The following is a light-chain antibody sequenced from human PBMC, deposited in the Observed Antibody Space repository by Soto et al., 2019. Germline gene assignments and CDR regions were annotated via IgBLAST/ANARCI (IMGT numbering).Light chain of an antibody. Sequence: DIQMTQSPSSLSASVGDRVTITCRASQSISTYLNWYQQKPGKAPKLLIYAASSLQSGVPSRFSGSASGTVFTLFINKLQPEDFAAYYCQQSYRTPRTFGPGTKVDIK. CDR3: QQSYRTPRT. J-gene: IGKJ3*01. V-gene: IGKV1-39*01. CDR2: AAS. CDR1: QSISTY.